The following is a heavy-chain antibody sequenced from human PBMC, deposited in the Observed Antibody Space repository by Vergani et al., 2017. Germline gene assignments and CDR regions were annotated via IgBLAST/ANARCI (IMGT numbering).Heavy chain of an antibody. J-gene: IGHJ6*02. CDR1: GFTFSNYW. CDR3: ANLAQNGMDV. Sequence: EVQLVESGGGLVQPGGSLRLSCAASGFTFSNYWMSWVRQAPGKGLEWVANIKEDGSEKYYVGSVKGRFTISRDNSKNTLYLQMNSLRAEDTAVYYCANLAQNGMDVWGQGTTVTVSS. D-gene: IGHD5-12*01. V-gene: IGHV3-7*01. CDR2: IKEDGSEK.